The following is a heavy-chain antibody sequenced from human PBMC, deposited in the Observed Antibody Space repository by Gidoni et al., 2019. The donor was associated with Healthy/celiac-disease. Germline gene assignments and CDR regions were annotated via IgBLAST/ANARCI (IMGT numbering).Heavy chain of an antibody. J-gene: IGHJ6*02. CDR1: GFPFSSYG. CDR3: AREKVVITTSGMDV. Sequence: QVPLVGSGGGVVQPGMSLRLSCAAYGFPFSSYGMQWVRQAPGKGPGWVAVIWYDGSNKYYADSVKGRFTISRDNSKNTLYLQMNSLRAEDTAVYYGAREKVVITTSGMDVWGQGTTVTVSS. D-gene: IGHD3-22*01. CDR2: IWYDGSNK. V-gene: IGHV3-33*01.